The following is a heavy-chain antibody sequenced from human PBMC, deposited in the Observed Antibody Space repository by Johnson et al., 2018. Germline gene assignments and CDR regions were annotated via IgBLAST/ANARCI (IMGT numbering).Heavy chain of an antibody. J-gene: IGHJ4*02. V-gene: IGHV3-49*05. Sequence: EVQLVESGGGLVKPGRSLRLSCTASGFTFGDHTMSWFRQASGKGLEWVASIRSKTSGGTTQYAASVEGRFIISRDDSKSIAYLQMNSLKIEDTAVFYCTRREGDYWGQGALVTVSS. CDR3: TRREGDY. CDR2: IRSKTSGGTT. CDR1: GFTFGDHT.